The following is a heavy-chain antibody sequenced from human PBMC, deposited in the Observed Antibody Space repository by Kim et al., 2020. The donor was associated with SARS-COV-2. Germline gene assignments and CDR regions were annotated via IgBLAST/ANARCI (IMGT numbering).Heavy chain of an antibody. Sequence: GGSLRLSCAASGFTFSSYGMHWVRQAPGKGLEWVAVISYDGSNKYYADSVKGRFTISRDNSKNTLYLQMNSLRAEDTAVYYCAKGRGEMVYAIASNWGQGTLVTVSS. J-gene: IGHJ4*02. D-gene: IGHD2-8*01. V-gene: IGHV3-30*18. CDR1: GFTFSSYG. CDR3: AKGRGEMVYAIASN. CDR2: ISYDGSNK.